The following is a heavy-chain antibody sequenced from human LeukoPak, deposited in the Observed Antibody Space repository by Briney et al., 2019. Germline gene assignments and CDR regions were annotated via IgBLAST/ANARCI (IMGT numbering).Heavy chain of an antibody. Sequence: PGGSLRLSCAASGFTFSRYAMTWVRQALGRGLEWVSAISGGGGSTSYADSVKGRFTISRDASKNTLYLQMNSLRAEDTAVYYCAINSGDYYYYMDVWAKGTTVTVSS. CDR2: ISGGGGST. J-gene: IGHJ6*03. CDR1: GFTFSRYA. V-gene: IGHV3-23*01. CDR3: AINSGDYYYYMDV. D-gene: IGHD3-10*01.